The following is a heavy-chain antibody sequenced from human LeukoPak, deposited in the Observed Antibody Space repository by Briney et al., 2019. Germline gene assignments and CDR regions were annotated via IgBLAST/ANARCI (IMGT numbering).Heavy chain of an antibody. CDR3: ARGASYYYDSSGFEDY. Sequence: GGSLRLSCAASGFTFSSYAMHWVRQAPGKGLEWVAVISYDGSNKYYADSVKGRFTISRDNSKNTPYLQMNSLRAEDTAVYYCARGASYYYDSSGFEDYWGQGTLVTVSS. V-gene: IGHV3-30-3*01. J-gene: IGHJ4*02. CDR1: GFTFSSYA. CDR2: ISYDGSNK. D-gene: IGHD3-22*01.